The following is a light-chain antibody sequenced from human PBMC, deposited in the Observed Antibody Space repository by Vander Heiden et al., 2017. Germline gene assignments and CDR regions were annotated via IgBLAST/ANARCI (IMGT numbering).Light chain of an antibody. CDR1: QNVNSNF. J-gene: IGKJ5*01. Sequence: EIVLTQSPDTLSLSPGERATLSCRASQNVNSNFLAWYQQKPGPAPRLLMSGTSTRATGVPDRFSGGGSGTDFTLTVNRLESEDCAVYFCQQYGTSPVTFGQGTRLELK. CDR2: GTS. CDR3: QQYGTSPVT. V-gene: IGKV3-20*01.